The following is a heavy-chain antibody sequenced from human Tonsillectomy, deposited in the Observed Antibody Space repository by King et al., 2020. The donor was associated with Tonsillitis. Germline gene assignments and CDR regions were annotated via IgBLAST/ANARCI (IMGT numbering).Heavy chain of an antibody. CDR1: GFTFSSYA. V-gene: IGHV3-23*04. CDR2: ISGSGGST. J-gene: IGHJ4*02. Sequence: VQLVESGGGLVQPGGSLRLSCEASGFTFSSYAMSWVRQAPGMGLEWVSAISGSGGSTFYAESLKGRVTISRDNSKNTLYLQVDSLRAEDTAVYYCAKDGTYYYGSSGNRHLDNWGQGTLVTVSS. D-gene: IGHD3-22*01. CDR3: AKDGTYYYGSSGNRHLDN.